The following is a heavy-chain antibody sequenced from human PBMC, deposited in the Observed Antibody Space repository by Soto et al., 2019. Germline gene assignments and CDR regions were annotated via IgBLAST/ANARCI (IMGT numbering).Heavy chain of an antibody. CDR1: GFLFSSYA. CDR3: ARDPNGDHVGGFEM. V-gene: IGHV3-23*01. CDR2: ISGGRGRT. Sequence: EVQLLESGGGLVQPGGSLRLSCAPSGFLFSSYAMSWVRQAPGKGLEWVSSISGGRGRTYYADSVKGRFTISSDNSKNTLYLQMNSLRAEDTAVYYCARDPNGDHVGGFEMCGQGTMVTVSS. D-gene: IGHD4-17*01. J-gene: IGHJ3*02.